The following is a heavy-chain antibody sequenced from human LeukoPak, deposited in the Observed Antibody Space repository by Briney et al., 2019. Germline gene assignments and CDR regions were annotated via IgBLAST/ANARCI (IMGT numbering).Heavy chain of an antibody. D-gene: IGHD2-15*01. CDR1: GFTVSSNY. CDR3: ARDGILGSHDY. J-gene: IGHJ4*02. V-gene: IGHV3-74*01. CDR2: ITSDGSGT. Sequence: GGSLRLSCAASGFTVSSNYMSWVRQAPGKGLVWVSRITSDGSGTSYADSVKGQFTISRDIPKNTLYLQMNSLRAEDTAVYYCARDGILGSHDYWGQGTLVTVSS.